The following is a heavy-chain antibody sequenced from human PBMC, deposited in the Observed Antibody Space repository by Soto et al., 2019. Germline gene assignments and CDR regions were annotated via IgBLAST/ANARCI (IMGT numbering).Heavy chain of an antibody. CDR1: GFTFSSYA. J-gene: IGHJ6*02. D-gene: IGHD4-4*01. Sequence: PGGSLRLSCAASGFTFSSYAMHWVRQAPGKGLEWVAVISYDGSTIYYADSVKGRFTISRDNAKNSLYLQMNSLRDEDTAVYYCARDTVTTSYYYYGMDVWGQGTTVTVSS. CDR3: ARDTVTTSYYYYGMDV. V-gene: IGHV3-30*04. CDR2: ISYDGSTI.